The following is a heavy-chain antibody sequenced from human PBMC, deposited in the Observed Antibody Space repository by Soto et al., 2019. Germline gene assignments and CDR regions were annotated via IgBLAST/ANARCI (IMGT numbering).Heavy chain of an antibody. Sequence: SVKVSCKASGGTFSSYAISWVRQAPGQGLEWMGGIIPIFGTANYAQKFQGRVTITADESTSTAYMELSSLRSEDTAVYYCARDLPYYDFWSGPGWLDPWGQGTLVTVSS. CDR3: ARDLPYYDFWSGPGWLDP. D-gene: IGHD3-3*01. CDR1: GGTFSSYA. V-gene: IGHV1-69*13. CDR2: IIPIFGTA. J-gene: IGHJ5*02.